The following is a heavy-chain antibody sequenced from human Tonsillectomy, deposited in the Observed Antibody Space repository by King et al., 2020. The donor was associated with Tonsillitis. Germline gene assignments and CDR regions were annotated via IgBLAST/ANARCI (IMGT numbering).Heavy chain of an antibody. Sequence: QLVQSGAEVKKPGSSVKVSCKASGGTLSNYAITWVRQAPGQGLDWVGGIIPIFCTADYAQEFLCRVTITADKSTSTADMELSSLRSDDTAVYYCARGKCSNGSCYDWFDPWGQGTLVTVSS. CDR1: GGTLSNYA. CDR2: IIPIFCTA. D-gene: IGHD2-15*01. J-gene: IGHJ5*02. V-gene: IGHV1-69*14. CDR3: ARGKCSNGSCYDWFDP.